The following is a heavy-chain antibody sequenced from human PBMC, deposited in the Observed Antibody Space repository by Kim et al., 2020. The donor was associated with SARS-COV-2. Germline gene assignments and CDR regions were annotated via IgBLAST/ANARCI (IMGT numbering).Heavy chain of an antibody. CDR2: IWYDGSNK. V-gene: IGHV3-33*01. CDR1: GFTFSSYG. CDR3: ARALGDYGFDY. Sequence: GGSLRLSCAASGFTFSSYGMHWVRQAPGKGLEWVAVIWYDGSNKYYADSVKGRFTISRDNSKNTLYLQMNSLRAEDTAVYYCARALGDYGFDYWGQGTLVTVSS. D-gene: IGHD4-17*01. J-gene: IGHJ4*02.